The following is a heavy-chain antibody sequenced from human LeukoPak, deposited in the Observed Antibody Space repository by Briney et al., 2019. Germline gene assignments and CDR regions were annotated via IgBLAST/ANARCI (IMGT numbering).Heavy chain of an antibody. CDR2: ISYDGSNK. D-gene: IGHD6-19*01. V-gene: IGHV3-30-3*01. J-gene: IGHJ4*02. CDR3: ARSSGWLIDY. CDR1: GFTFSSYA. Sequence: GGSLRLSCAASGFTFSSYAMGWVRQAPGKGLEWVAVISYDGSNKYYADSVKGRFTISRDNSKNTLYLQMNSLRAEDTAVYYCARSSGWLIDYWGQGTLVTVSS.